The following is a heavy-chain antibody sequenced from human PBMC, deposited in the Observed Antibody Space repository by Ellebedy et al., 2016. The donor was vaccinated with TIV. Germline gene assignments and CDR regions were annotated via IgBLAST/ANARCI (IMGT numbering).Heavy chain of an antibody. D-gene: IGHD3-16*01. CDR2: IKEDGSEK. Sequence: PGGSLRLSCAGSGFTFSSYWMGWVRQAPGKGLEWVGNIKEDGSEKHYVDSVRGRFTISRDNAKNSLYLEMNSLRAEDTAVYYWVSGTLGRWSWGQGTLVTVSS. CDR1: GFTFSSYW. V-gene: IGHV3-7*03. CDR3: VSGTLGRWS. J-gene: IGHJ5*02.